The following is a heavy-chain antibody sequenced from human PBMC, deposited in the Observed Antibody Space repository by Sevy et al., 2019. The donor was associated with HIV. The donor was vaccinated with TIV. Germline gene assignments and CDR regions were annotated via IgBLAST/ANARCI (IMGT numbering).Heavy chain of an antibody. D-gene: IGHD4-17*01. Sequence: GGSLRLSCAASGFTFSKYWMSWVRQAPGKGLEWVANIKPDGSDKYYVGSLKGRFTIYRDNAKNSLYLEMKNLRAEDTAVYYCARVIDYGELGNWFDPWGQGTLVTVSS. J-gene: IGHJ5*02. V-gene: IGHV3-7*01. CDR3: ARVIDYGELGNWFDP. CDR2: IKPDGSDK. CDR1: GFTFSKYW.